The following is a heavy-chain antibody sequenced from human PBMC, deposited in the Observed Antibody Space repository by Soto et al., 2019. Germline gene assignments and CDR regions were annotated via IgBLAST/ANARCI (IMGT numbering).Heavy chain of an antibody. J-gene: IGHJ1*01. CDR2: ITWNGGAI. V-gene: IGHV3-9*01. CDR1: GFTFEDYA. CDR3: ASGNDNGDYSGLG. Sequence: EVQLVESGGGLVQPGRSLRLSCAASGFTFEDYAMHWVRQVPGRGLEWVSTITWNGGAIGYADSVKGRFTISRDNAKNSVYLQMNSLTSEDTAFYYCASGNDNGDYSGLGWGQGTLVTVSS. D-gene: IGHD4-17*01.